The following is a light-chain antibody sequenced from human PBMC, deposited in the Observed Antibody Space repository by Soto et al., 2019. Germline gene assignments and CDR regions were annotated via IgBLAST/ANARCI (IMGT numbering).Light chain of an antibody. Sequence: DIVMTQSPLSLPVTPGEPASISCRSSQSLLHSNGYNYLDWYLQKPGQSPQLLIYLGSHRASGVPDRFSGSGSGTDFTLKISRVEAEDVGVYYFMQALQTPTFGGGTKVEIK. CDR1: QSLLHSNGYNY. CDR3: MQALQTPT. J-gene: IGKJ4*01. V-gene: IGKV2-28*01. CDR2: LGS.